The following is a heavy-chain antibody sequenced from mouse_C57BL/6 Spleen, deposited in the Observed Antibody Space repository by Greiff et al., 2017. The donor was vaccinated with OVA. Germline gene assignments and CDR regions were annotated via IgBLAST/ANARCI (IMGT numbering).Heavy chain of an antibody. D-gene: IGHD1-3*01. CDR2: IDPSDSYT. V-gene: IGHV1-59*01. CDR1: GYTFTSYW. CDR3: AREGAVKYYFDY. Sequence: VQLQQPGAELVRPGPSVKLSCKASGYTFTSYWMHWVKQRPGQGLEWIGVIDPSDSYTNYNQKFKGKATLTVDTSSSTAYMQLSSLTSEDSAVYYCAREGAVKYYFDYWGQGTTLTVSS. J-gene: IGHJ2*01.